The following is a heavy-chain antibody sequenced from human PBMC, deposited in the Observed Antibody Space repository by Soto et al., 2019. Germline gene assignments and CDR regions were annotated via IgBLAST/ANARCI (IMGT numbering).Heavy chain of an antibody. D-gene: IGHD1-26*01. CDR1: GGTFSSYA. Sequence: SVKVSCKASGGTFSSYAISWLRQSPGQGLEWMGGIIPIFGTANYAQKFQGRVTITADKSTSTAYMELSSLRSEDTAVYYCARSYSGSYGTAVYGMDVWGQGTTVTVSS. CDR3: ARSYSGSYGTAVYGMDV. V-gene: IGHV1-69*06. CDR2: IIPIFGTA. J-gene: IGHJ6*02.